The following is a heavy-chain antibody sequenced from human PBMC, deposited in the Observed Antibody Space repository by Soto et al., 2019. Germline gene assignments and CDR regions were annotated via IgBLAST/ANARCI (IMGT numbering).Heavy chain of an antibody. D-gene: IGHD3-22*01. CDR1: GYTFTSYG. V-gene: IGHV1-18*01. Sequence: QVQLVQSGAEVKKPGASVKVSCKASGYTFTSYGISWVRQAPGQGLEWMGWISAYNGNTNYAQKLQGRVTMTTDTSPCTAYMERRSLRSDDRAVYYCARVMGRYDSSGYYCMSVDYWGQGTLVTVSS. CDR3: ARVMGRYDSSGYYCMSVDY. CDR2: ISAYNGNT. J-gene: IGHJ4*02.